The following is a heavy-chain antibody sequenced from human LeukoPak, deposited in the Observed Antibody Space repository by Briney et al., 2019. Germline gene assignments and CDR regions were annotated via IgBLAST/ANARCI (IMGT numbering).Heavy chain of an antibody. D-gene: IGHD6-13*01. CDR1: GFTFTTFT. CDR2: ISSSSTYI. CDR3: ARDGGYSSSWSDPFDY. Sequence: PGGSLRLSCAASGFTFTTFTMHWVRQAPGKGLEWVSSISSSSTYIFYADSVRGRFIISRDNAENSLYLQMNSLRADDTAVYYCARDGGYSSSWSDPFDYWGQGTLVTVSS. V-gene: IGHV3-21*06. J-gene: IGHJ4*02.